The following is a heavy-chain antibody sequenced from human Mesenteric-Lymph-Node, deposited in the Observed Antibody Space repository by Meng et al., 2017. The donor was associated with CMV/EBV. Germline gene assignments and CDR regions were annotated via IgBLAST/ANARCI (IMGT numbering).Heavy chain of an antibody. CDR1: GFTFSSYW. D-gene: IGHD2-8*02. Sequence: LSLTCAASGFTFSSYWMSWVRQAPGKGLEWVANIKQDGSEKYYVDSVKGRFTISRDNAKNSLYLQMNSLRAEDTAVYYCARDTGPYYYGMDVWGQGTTVTVSS. CDR2: IKQDGSEK. CDR3: ARDTGPYYYGMDV. V-gene: IGHV3-7*01. J-gene: IGHJ6*02.